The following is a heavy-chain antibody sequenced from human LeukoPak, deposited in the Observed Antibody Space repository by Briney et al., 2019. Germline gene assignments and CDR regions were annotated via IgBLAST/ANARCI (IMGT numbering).Heavy chain of an antibody. V-gene: IGHV3-30-3*01. CDR3: ARAYGDTDYYFDY. Sequence: PGGSLRLSCAASGFTFSSYAMHWVRQAPGKGLEWVAVISYDGSSKYYADSVKGRFTISRDNSKNTLYLQMNSLRAEDTAVYYCARAYGDTDYYFDYWGQGTLVTVSS. CDR2: ISYDGSSK. CDR1: GFTFSSYA. J-gene: IGHJ4*02. D-gene: IGHD4-17*01.